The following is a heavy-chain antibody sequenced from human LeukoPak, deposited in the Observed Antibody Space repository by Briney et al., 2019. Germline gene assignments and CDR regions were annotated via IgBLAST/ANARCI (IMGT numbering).Heavy chain of an antibody. V-gene: IGHV3-74*01. J-gene: IGHJ4*02. CDR3: ARRDYFDD. CDR1: GFTFSGYW. Sequence: GGSLTLFCAASGFTFSGYWMHWVRQAPGKGLVWVARIKYDGSYTNYADSVKGRFAISRDNAKNTLYLQLNSLRAEDTAVYYCARRDYFDDWGQGTLVTVPS. CDR2: IKYDGSYT.